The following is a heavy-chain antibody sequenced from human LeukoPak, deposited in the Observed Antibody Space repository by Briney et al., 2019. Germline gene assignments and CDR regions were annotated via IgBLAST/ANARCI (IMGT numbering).Heavy chain of an antibody. D-gene: IGHD1-26*01. CDR2: ISWNGGSI. CDR3: AKAPYSYSGSYYERTGYFDY. J-gene: IGHJ4*02. V-gene: IGHV3-9*01. CDR1: GFTFDDYA. Sequence: GRSLRLSCAASGFTFDDYAMHWVRQAPGKGLEWVSGISWNGGSIGYADSVKGRFTISRDNAKNSLYLQMNSLRAEDTALYYCAKAPYSYSGSYYERTGYFDYWGQGTLVTVSS.